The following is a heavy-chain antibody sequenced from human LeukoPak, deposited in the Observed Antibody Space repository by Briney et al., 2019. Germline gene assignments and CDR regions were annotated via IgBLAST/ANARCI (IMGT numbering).Heavy chain of an antibody. D-gene: IGHD1-1*01. CDR2: IYHSGST. Sequence: SQTLSLTCTVSGGSISSGGYYWSWIRQPPGKGLEWIGYIYHSGSTYYNPSLKSRVTISVDRSKNQFSLKLSSVTAADTAVYYCARDGRQLGFDYWGQGTLVTVSS. V-gene: IGHV4-30-2*01. J-gene: IGHJ4*02. CDR3: ARDGRQLGFDY. CDR1: GGSISSGGYY.